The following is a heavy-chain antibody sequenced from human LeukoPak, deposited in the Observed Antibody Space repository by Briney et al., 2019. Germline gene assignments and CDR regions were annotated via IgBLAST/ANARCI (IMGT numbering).Heavy chain of an antibody. V-gene: IGHV6-1*01. CDR3: ARDVTRYCSGGSCPGGFDY. CDR2: TYYKSEWYN. D-gene: IGHD2-15*01. CDR1: GDSVSSNSAA. J-gene: IGHJ4*02. Sequence: SQTLSLTCAISGDSVSSNSAAWNWIRQSPSRGLEWLGRTYYKSEWYNDYAVSVKSRITINPDTSKNQFSLQMNSVTPEDTAVYYCARDVTRYCSGGSCPGGFDYWGQGILVTVSS.